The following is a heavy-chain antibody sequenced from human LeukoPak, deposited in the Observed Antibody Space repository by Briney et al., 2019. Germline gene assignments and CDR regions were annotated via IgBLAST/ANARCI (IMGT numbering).Heavy chain of an antibody. D-gene: IGHD5/OR15-5a*01. CDR3: ARDPGSSAFDY. CDR2: INQDESVK. V-gene: IGHV3-7*01. CDR1: GFTFTNYW. J-gene: IGHJ4*02. Sequence: PGGSLRLSCAASGFTFTNYWMTWVRQAPGKGLEFVANINQDESVKNYVDSVKGRFTISRDNAENSLHLQMNSPRVEDTAVYYCARDPGSSAFDYWGQGTLVTVSS.